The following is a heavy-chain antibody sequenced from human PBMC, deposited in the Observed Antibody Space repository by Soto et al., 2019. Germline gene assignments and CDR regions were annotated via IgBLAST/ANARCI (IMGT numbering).Heavy chain of an antibody. Sequence: ASVKVSCNASGNTFPSYGISWLRQAPGQGLEWMGWISAYNGNTNYAQKLQGRVTMTTDTSTSTAYMELRSLRSDDTAVYYCARKGYCSGGSCSSYYYYYMDVWGKGTTVPVSS. V-gene: IGHV1-18*01. CDR3: ARKGYCSGGSCSSYYYYYMDV. D-gene: IGHD2-15*01. CDR2: ISAYNGNT. CDR1: GNTFPSYG. J-gene: IGHJ6*03.